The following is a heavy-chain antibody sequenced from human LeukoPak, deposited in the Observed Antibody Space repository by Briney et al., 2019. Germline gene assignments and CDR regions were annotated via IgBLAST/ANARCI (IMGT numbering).Heavy chain of an antibody. D-gene: IGHD3-10*01. CDR3: ARYVVYGSGKYYFDY. Sequence: SETLSLTCTVSGGSVSSTTYYWSWIRQPPGKGREWIARTNNSGSTYYTPSPKSRVTISVDTSENQFSLKLSSVTAADTAVYYCARYVVYGSGKYYFDYWGQGTLVTVSS. CDR1: GGSVSSTTYY. J-gene: IGHJ4*02. V-gene: IGHV4-39*01. CDR2: TNNSGST.